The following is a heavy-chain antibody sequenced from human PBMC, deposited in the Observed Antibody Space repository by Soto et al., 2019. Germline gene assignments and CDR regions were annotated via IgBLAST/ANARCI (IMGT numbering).Heavy chain of an antibody. J-gene: IGHJ6*03. Sequence: GGSLRLSCAASGFTFSNAWMSWVRQAPGKGLEWVGRIKSKTDGGTTDYAAPVKGRFTISRDDSKNTLYLQMNSLKTEDTAVYYCTTGNRQWGILTGYYERLWVPNPHYYYYMDVWGKGTTVTVSS. D-gene: IGHD3-9*01. CDR3: TTGNRQWGILTGYYERLWVPNPHYYYYMDV. CDR1: GFTFSNAW. CDR2: IKSKTDGGTT. V-gene: IGHV3-15*01.